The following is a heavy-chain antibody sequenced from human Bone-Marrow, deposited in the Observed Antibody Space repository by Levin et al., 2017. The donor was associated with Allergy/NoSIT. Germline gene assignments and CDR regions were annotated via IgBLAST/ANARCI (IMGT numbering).Heavy chain of an antibody. D-gene: IGHD2-21*01. V-gene: IGHV3-7*01. CDR1: GFIFSNYW. CDR2: TKQDGSAD. J-gene: IGHJ4*02. Sequence: HAGGSLRLSCAASGFIFSNYWMSWVRQAPGKGLEWLALTKQDGSADYYADSVKGRFTLLRDTAKNSLDLQMNSLRVEDTAVYFCSKGRGEDWGQGTLVSVS. CDR3: SKGRGED.